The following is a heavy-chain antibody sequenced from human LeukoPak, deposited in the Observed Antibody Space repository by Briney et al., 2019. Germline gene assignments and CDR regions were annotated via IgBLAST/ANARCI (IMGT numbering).Heavy chain of an antibody. CDR3: ARGLQENLAWLQAFSAFDI. CDR1: GYTFTSNY. D-gene: IGHD6-19*01. V-gene: IGHV1-46*01. J-gene: IGHJ3*02. CDR2: ISPSGGST. Sequence: GASVKVSCKAFGYTFTSNYMHWVRQAPGQGPEWMGVISPSGGSTTYAQKFQGRVTLTRDMSTSTDYLELSSLRSEDTAVYYCARGLQENLAWLQAFSAFDIWGQGTMVTVSS.